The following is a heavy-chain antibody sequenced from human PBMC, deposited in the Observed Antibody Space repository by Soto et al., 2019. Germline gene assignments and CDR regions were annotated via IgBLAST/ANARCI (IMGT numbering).Heavy chain of an antibody. Sequence: EVQLLESGGGLVQPGGSLRLSCTASGFTFSSYAMNWVRQAPGKGLEWDSVISGSGGSTYYADSVKGRFTISRDNSKNKLYLQMNSLRAEDTAVYYCASRTSGWYFDYWGQGTLVTVSS. J-gene: IGHJ4*02. V-gene: IGHV3-23*01. CDR2: ISGSGGST. D-gene: IGHD6-19*01. CDR1: GFTFSSYA. CDR3: ASRTSGWYFDY.